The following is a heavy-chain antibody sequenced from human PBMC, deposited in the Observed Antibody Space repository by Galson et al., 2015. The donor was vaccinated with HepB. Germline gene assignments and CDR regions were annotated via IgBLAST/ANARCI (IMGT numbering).Heavy chain of an antibody. CDR2: IDPSGGST. D-gene: IGHD3-22*01. CDR1: GYTFTNYH. CDR3: VRAGLSMQVVEMDV. J-gene: IGHJ6*04. Sequence: SVKLSCKASGYTFTNYHMNWVRQAPGQGLEWMGTIDPSGGSTRYTHRVQGRVTMTRDTSTITVYMELSNLRVEDTAVYYCVRAGLSMQVVEMDVWGAGTTVTVSS. V-gene: IGHV1-46*03.